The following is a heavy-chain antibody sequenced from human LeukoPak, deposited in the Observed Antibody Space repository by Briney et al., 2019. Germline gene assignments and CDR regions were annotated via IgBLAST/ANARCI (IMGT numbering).Heavy chain of an antibody. CDR2: ISGSGGST. D-gene: IGHD5-18*01. V-gene: IGHV3-23*01. CDR1: GFTFSSYG. CDR3: ASRGAMVEWYYYYMDV. Sequence: QPGGSLRLSCAASGFTFSSYGMSWVRQAPGKGLEWVSAISGSGGSTYYADSVKGRFTISRDNSKNTLYLQMNSLRAEDTAVYYCASRGAMVEWYYYYMDVWGKGTTVTVSS. J-gene: IGHJ6*03.